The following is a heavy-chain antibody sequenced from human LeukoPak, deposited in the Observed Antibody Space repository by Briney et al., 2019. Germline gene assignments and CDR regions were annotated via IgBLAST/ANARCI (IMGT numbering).Heavy chain of an antibody. D-gene: IGHD2/OR15-2a*01. Sequence: ASVKVSCKASGGTFSSYAINWVRQATGQGLEWMGWMNPNSGNTGYAQKFQGRVTITRNTSISTAYMELSSLRSEDTAVYYCARGNRAFDIWGQGTMVTVSS. CDR2: MNPNSGNT. J-gene: IGHJ3*02. V-gene: IGHV1-8*03. CDR3: ARGNRAFDI. CDR1: GGTFSSYA.